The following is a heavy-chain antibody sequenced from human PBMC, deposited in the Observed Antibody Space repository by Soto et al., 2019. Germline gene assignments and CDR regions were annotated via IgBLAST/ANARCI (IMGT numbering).Heavy chain of an antibody. CDR1: GGSLSYYY. CDR3: ARDRTAAGPSNWFDP. J-gene: IGHJ5*02. D-gene: IGHD6-13*01. V-gene: IGHV4-4*07. Sequence: SETLSLTCTVSGGSLSYYYWSWIRQSAGKGLEWIGRIYPSGSTNYNPSLKGRVTMSVDTSNNQFSLNLGSVTAADTAVYYCARDRTAAGPSNWFDPWGQGTLVTVSS. CDR2: IYPSGST.